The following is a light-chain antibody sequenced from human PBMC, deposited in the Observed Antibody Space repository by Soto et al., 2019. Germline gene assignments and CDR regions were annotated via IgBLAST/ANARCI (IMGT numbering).Light chain of an antibody. CDR2: EGS. V-gene: IGLV2-23*01. CDR1: ISDVVNYKY. CDR3: CLYAGFSYV. Sequence: QTASVSGSPGQSSSIPCTGTISDVVNYKYVSWYQQHPGKAPKLMIYEGSKRPSGVSNRFSGYKSGNTASLTVSGLQAEDEADYYCCLYAGFSYVFGTGTKVTVL. J-gene: IGLJ1*01.